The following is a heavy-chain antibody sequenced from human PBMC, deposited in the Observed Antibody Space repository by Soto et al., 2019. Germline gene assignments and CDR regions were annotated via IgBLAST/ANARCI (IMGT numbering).Heavy chain of an antibody. CDR3: ATGDPGNYYDSSGYLHFDY. CDR1: GYTLTELS. V-gene: IGHV1-24*01. CDR2: FDPEDGET. Sequence: VKVSCKVSGYTLTELSMHWVRQAPGKGLEWMGGFDPEDGETIYAQKFQGKITMAEDTSTDTAYMELSSLRSEDTAVYYCATGDPGNYYDSSGYLHFDYWGQGTLVTVSS. D-gene: IGHD3-22*01. J-gene: IGHJ4*02.